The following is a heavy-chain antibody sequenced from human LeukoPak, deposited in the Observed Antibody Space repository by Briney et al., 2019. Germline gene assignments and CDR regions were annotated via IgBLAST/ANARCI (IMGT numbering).Heavy chain of an antibody. D-gene: IGHD6-19*01. V-gene: IGHV4-34*01. CDR2: INHSGST. J-gene: IGHJ5*02. CDR3: ARKGGWTRYNWFDP. CDR1: GGSFSGYY. Sequence: SETLSLTCAVYGGSFSGYYWSWIRQPPGKGLEWIGEINHSGSTNYNPSLKSRVTISVDTSKNQFSLKLSSVTAADTAVYYCARKGGWTRYNWFDPWSQGTLVTVSS.